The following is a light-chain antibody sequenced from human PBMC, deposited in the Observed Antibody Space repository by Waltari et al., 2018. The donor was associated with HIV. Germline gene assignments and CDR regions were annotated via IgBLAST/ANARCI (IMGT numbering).Light chain of an antibody. CDR2: SAN. CDR1: QIISQS. Sequence: DIRMTQSPSPLSASPGDRVTITCRTRQIISQSLNWSRQKPGRAPQLLIYSANSLQGGVASRFSGSGSASGTEFTLTINNFQPEDFATYYCQQSFMIPLTFGPGTKVDIK. J-gene: IGKJ3*01. CDR3: QQSFMIPLT. V-gene: IGKV1-39*01.